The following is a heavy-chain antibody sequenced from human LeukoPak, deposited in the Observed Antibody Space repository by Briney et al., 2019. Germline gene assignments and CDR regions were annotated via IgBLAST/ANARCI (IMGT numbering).Heavy chain of an antibody. J-gene: IGHJ4*02. CDR1: GFTFSNYA. Sequence: GGSLRLSCATSGFTFSNYAVSWVRQAPGKGLEWVSSISGSGGTTYYADSVKGRFTISRDNSKNTLYLQMNSLRAEDTAVYYCARGYSSDNWGQGTLVTVSS. V-gene: IGHV3-23*01. CDR3: ARGYSSDN. D-gene: IGHD2-21*01. CDR2: ISGSGGTT.